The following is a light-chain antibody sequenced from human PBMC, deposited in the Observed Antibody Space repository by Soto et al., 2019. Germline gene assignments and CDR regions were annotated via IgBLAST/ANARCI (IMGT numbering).Light chain of an antibody. V-gene: IGKV1-9*01. CDR3: QYLNSFPLT. CDR2: LAS. J-gene: IGKJ4*01. Sequence: IPLTQSPSSLSASVGDRVTITCRASQGIRNYLAWYQQKPGKAPNLLIYLASTLQGGVPSRFSGSGSGTDFSLTISSLQPEDVATYYCQYLNSFPLTFGGGTKVEL. CDR1: QGIRNY.